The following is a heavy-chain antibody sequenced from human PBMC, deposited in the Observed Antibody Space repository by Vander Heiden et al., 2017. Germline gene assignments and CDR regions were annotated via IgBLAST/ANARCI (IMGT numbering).Heavy chain of an antibody. CDR3: ASRGYCGGDNCLHHFDY. CDR2: FSSSSTYI. J-gene: IGHJ4*02. V-gene: IGHV3-21*01. CDR1: GLASSSDS. D-gene: IGHD2-15*01. Sequence: EVQLVESGGGLVKTGGSLRLSCAGSGLASSSDSRRWVSQAPGNGLEWVSSFSSSSTYIHSADSVKGRFTISRDNAKTSLCLQMNSLRVEATAVYYCASRGYCGGDNCLHHFDYWGQGTLVTASS.